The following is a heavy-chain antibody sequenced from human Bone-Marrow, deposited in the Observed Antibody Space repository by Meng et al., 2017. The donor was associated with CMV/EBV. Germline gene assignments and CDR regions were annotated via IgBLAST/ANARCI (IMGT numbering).Heavy chain of an antibody. V-gene: IGHV3-66*03. CDR3: AKDQVVQTSAAIPEIFYRGMDV. Sequence: GESLKISCAASGFTFSSYWMSWVRQAPGKGLEWVSTLYSRGATYYADSVKGRFTISRDNSKHTVSLQMHGLTPDDSGVYYCAKDQVVQTSAAIPEIFYRGMDVWGQGTTVTVSS. D-gene: IGHD6-13*01. CDR1: GFTFSSYW. J-gene: IGHJ6*02. CDR2: LYSRGAT.